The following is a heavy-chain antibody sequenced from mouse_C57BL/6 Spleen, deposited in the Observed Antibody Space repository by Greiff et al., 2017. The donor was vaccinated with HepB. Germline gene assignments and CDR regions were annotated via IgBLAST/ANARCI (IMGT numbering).Heavy chain of an antibody. V-gene: IGHV5-6*01. D-gene: IGHD1-1*01. CDR1: GFTFSSYG. CDR2: ISSGGSYT. J-gene: IGHJ2*01. CDR3: ARHGVFITTVVDYFDY. Sequence: EVQLVESGGDLVKPGGSLKLSCAASGFTFSSYGMSWVRQTPDKRLEWVATISSGGSYTYYPDSVKGRFTISRDNAKNTLYLQMSSLKSEDTAMYYCARHGVFITTVVDYFDYWGQGTTLTVSS.